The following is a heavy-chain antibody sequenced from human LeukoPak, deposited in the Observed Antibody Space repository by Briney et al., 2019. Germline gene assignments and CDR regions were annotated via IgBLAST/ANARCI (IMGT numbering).Heavy chain of an antibody. J-gene: IGHJ4*02. V-gene: IGHV3-23*01. CDR3: ARDSDLGSGWYVDFDY. CDR2: ISGRGGST. CDR1: GYTFSTFA. Sequence: GGSLRLSCAGSGYTFSTFAMSWVRQIPGKGLEWVSAISGRGGSTNYADSVKGRFSISRDNSNNTLYLQMNSLRAEDTAVYYCARDSDLGSGWYVDFDYWGQGTLVTVSS. D-gene: IGHD6-19*01.